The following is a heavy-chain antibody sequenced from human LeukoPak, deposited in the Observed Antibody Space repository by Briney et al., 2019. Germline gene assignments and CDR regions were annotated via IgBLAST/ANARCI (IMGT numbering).Heavy chain of an antibody. CDR2: MNPNSGNT. V-gene: IGHV1-8*01. CDR3: ARGAFPYYYDSSGYQIWFDP. CDR1: GYTFTSYD. Sequence: ASVKASCKASGYTFTSYDINWVRQATGQGLEWMGWMNPNSGNTGYAQKFQGRVTMTRNTSISTAYMELSSLRSEDTAVYYCARGAFPYYYDSSGYQIWFDPWGQGTLVTVSS. J-gene: IGHJ5*02. D-gene: IGHD3-22*01.